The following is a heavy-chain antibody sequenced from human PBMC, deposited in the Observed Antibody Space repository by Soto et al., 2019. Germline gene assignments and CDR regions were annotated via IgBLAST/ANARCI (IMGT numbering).Heavy chain of an antibody. V-gene: IGHV3-21*01. D-gene: IGHD3-10*01. CDR1: RFTFSNYD. CDR3: ARLGDFYGSRGHFDY. Sequence: GGSLRLSCAASRFTFSNYDMIWVRQTPGKGLEWVSRISSGSSYIQYADSVRGRFTISRDNAKNTLDLQMNSLRVNDTAIYYCARLGDFYGSRGHFDYWGQGTLVTVSS. CDR2: ISSGSSYI. J-gene: IGHJ4*02.